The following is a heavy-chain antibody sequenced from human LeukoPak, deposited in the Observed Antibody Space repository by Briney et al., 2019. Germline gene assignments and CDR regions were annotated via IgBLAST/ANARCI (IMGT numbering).Heavy chain of an antibody. V-gene: IGHV4-39*01. CDR2: IYYSGTT. CDR1: GGSISSYY. Sequence: SETLSLTCTVSGGSISSYYWGWIRQPPGKGLEWIGSIYYSGTTYYNPSLKSRVTISVDTSNNQFPLKLSSVTAADTAVYYCARHAIVVVPAAVRGMGGWFDPWGQGTLVTVSS. J-gene: IGHJ5*02. D-gene: IGHD2-2*01. CDR3: ARHAIVVVPAAVRGMGGWFDP.